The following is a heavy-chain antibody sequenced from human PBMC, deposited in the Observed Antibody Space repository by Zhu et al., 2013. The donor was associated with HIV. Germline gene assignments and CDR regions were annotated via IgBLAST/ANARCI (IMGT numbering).Heavy chain of an antibody. D-gene: IGHD2-15*01. Sequence: QVQLLQSGAEVKRPGASVTVSCTASGYTFNNYFINWVRQAPGQGPEWMGWINPNTWDTTYAHKFHGRVALTRATSSNTIYLYLSNLQSDDTAIYFCARALTRTVSTNHGRAAFDLWGQGTDLTVST. V-gene: IGHV1-2*02. CDR1: GYTFNNYF. CDR3: ARALTRTVSTNHGRAAFDL. J-gene: IGHJ4*02. CDR2: INPNTWDT.